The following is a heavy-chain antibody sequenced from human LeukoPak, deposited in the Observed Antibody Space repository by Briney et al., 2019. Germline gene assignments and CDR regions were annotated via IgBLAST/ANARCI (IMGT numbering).Heavy chain of an antibody. Sequence: SETLSLTCAVYGGSFSGYYWSWIRQPPGKGLEWIGEINHSGSTNYSPSLKSRVTISVDTSKNQFSLKLSSVTAADTAVYYCARTYDSSGYYSHWGQGTLVTVSS. CDR3: ARTYDSSGYYSH. CDR2: INHSGST. V-gene: IGHV4-34*01. CDR1: GGSFSGYY. J-gene: IGHJ4*02. D-gene: IGHD3-22*01.